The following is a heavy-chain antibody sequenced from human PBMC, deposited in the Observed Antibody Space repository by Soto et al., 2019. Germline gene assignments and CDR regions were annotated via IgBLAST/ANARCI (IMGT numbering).Heavy chain of an antibody. D-gene: IGHD6-13*01. Sequence: QVQLQESGPGLVKPSETLSLTCTVSGDSISSYYWSWIRQPPGKGLEWIGYINHRGSTNYNPSLKSRVTISLDTSKNQFSLKLSSMTAADTAMYYCARHMWEQQPTVYDAFDVWGQGTMVTVSS. CDR3: ARHMWEQQPTVYDAFDV. J-gene: IGHJ3*01. CDR1: GDSISSYY. V-gene: IGHV4-59*08. CDR2: INHRGST.